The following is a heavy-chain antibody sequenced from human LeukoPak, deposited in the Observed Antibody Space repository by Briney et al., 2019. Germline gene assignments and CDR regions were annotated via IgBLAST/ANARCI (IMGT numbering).Heavy chain of an antibody. Sequence: SVKVSCEASGGTFSSYGISWVRQAPGQGLEWMGGIIPSFGTANYAQKFQGRVTITADESTRTAYMELSSLRSEDTAVYYCARLSTGGYYYGSGFDYWGQGTLVTVSS. CDR1: GGTFSSYG. J-gene: IGHJ4*02. CDR3: ARLSTGGYYYGSGFDY. D-gene: IGHD3-10*01. CDR2: IIPSFGTA. V-gene: IGHV1-69*13.